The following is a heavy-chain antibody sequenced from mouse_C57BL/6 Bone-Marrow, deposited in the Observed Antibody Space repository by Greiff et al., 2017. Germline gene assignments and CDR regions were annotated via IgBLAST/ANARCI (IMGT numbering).Heavy chain of an antibody. Sequence: DVKLVESGGGLVQPGGSLSLSCAASGFTFTDYYMSWVRQPPGKALEWLGFIRNKANGYTTEYSASVKGRFTISRDNSQSILYLQMNALRAEDSATYYCARYHLYYFDYWGQGTTLTVSS. CDR3: ARYHLYYFDY. CDR2: IRNKANGYTT. V-gene: IGHV7-3*01. J-gene: IGHJ2*01. CDR1: GFTFTDYY.